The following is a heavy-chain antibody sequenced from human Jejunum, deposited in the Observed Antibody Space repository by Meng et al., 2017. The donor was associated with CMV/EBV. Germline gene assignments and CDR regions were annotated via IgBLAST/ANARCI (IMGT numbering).Heavy chain of an antibody. CDR1: GVTFRNVP. V-gene: IGHV3-30-3*01. D-gene: IGHD4-11*01. J-gene: IGHJ4*02. CDR3: AREDDYRNYFDH. CDR2: ISGDGNKR. Sequence: GVTFRNVPMSGVRQAPGKGLEWLAVISGDGNKRFHADSVMGRFTISRDNSKNTLSLQMDGLRGEDTGVYYCAREDDYRNYFDHWGRGTQVTVSS.